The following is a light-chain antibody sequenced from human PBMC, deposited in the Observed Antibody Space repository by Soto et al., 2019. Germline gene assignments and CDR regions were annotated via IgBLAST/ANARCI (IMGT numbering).Light chain of an antibody. V-gene: IGKV3-11*01. CDR3: QQRSNWPLS. J-gene: IGKJ4*01. CDR1: QSVGSY. Sequence: EIVLTQSPATLSLSPGERVTLSCRASQSVGSYLAWYQQKPGQAPRLLIYDASNRATGIPARFSGCGSVTDFTLTISSLEPEDFAVYYCQQRSNWPLSFGGGTKVEIK. CDR2: DAS.